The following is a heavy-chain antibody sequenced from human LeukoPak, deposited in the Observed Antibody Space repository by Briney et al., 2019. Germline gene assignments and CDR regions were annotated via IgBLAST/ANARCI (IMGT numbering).Heavy chain of an antibody. CDR1: GFTFSRYW. CDR3: ARDPPRSQNLRYFDL. V-gene: IGHV3-74*03. Sequence: GGSLRLSCAASGFTFSRYWMHWVRQAPGKGLMWVSRISPDGSTTLYADSVKGRFTISRDNSKSTLYLQMNSLRAEDTAVYYCARDPPRSQNLRYFDLWGRGTLVTVSS. D-gene: IGHD1-14*01. CDR2: ISPDGSTT. J-gene: IGHJ2*01.